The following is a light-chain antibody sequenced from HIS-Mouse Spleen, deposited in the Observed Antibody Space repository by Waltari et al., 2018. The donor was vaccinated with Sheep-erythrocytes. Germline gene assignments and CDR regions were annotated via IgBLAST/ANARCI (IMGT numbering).Light chain of an antibody. CDR1: SSDVGGYNF. CDR2: DVS. J-gene: IGLJ1*01. CDR3: CSYAGSYNHV. V-gene: IGLV2-11*01. Sequence: QSALTQPRSVSGSPGQSVTLSCTGTSSDVGGYNFFSWYQHHPGKAPNLMIYDVSKRPSGVPDRFSGSKSGNTASLTISGLQAEDEADYYCCSYAGSYNHVFATGTKVTVL.